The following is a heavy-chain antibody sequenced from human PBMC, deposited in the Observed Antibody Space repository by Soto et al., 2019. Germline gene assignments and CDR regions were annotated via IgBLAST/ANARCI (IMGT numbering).Heavy chain of an antibody. Sequence: EVQLVESGGGLVQPGGSLRLSCAASGFTFSSYWMSWVRQAPGKGLEWVANIKQDGSEKYYVDSVKGRFTISRDNAKNALYLQMDGLRAEDTGVYYCARGPYCSGTSCCLFDYWGKGTLVTVSS. V-gene: IGHV3-7*01. CDR1: GFTFSSYW. J-gene: IGHJ4*02. D-gene: IGHD2-2*01. CDR3: ARGPYCSGTSCCLFDY. CDR2: IKQDGSEK.